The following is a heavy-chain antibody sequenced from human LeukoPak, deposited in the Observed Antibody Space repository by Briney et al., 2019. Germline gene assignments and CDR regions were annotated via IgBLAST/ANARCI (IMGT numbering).Heavy chain of an antibody. CDR2: INWNGGST. V-gene: IGHV3-20*04. D-gene: IGHD6-13*01. Sequence: GGSLRLSCAASGFTFSNYSLNWVRQAPGKGLEWVSTINWNGGSTGYADSVKGRFTISRDNAKNSLFLQMNSLRVEDTAVYYCATIRMGAAAGYDPYYFDSWGQGTLVTVSS. CDR1: GFTFSNYS. CDR3: ATIRMGAAAGYDPYYFDS. J-gene: IGHJ4*02.